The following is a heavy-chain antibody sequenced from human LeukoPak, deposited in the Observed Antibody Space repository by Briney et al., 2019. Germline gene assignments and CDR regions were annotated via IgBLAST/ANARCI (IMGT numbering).Heavy chain of an antibody. D-gene: IGHD2-2*01. V-gene: IGHV3-23*01. CDR3: AKYCSSTSCYVYYGMDV. CDR2: ITDAVGST. J-gene: IGHJ6*02. CDR1: GFTFSSSS. Sequence: PGGSLRLSCAASGFTFSSSSISWVRQAPGKGLEWVSAITDAVGSTHYADSVKGRFTISRDNSKNTLYLQMNSLRAEDTAVYYCAKYCSSTSCYVYYGMDVWGQGTTVTVSS.